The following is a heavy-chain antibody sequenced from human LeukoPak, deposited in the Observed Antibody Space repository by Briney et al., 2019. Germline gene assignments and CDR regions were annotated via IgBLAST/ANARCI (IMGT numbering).Heavy chain of an antibody. J-gene: IGHJ4*02. CDR2: IIPIFGTA. CDR3: ARDFVAAADLTQFDY. V-gene: IGHV1-69*13. CDR1: GGTFSSYA. Sequence: GASVKVSCKXSGGTFSSYAISWVRQAPGQGLEWMGGIIPIFGTANYSQKFQGRVTITADESMSTAYMELSSLRSEDTAVYYCARDFVAAADLTQFDYWGQGTLVTVSS. D-gene: IGHD6-13*01.